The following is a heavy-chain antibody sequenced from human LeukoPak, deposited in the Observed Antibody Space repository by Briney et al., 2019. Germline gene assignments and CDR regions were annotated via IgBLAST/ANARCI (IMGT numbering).Heavy chain of an antibody. Sequence: SETLSLTCTVSGGSISSYYWSWIRQPPGKGLEWIGYIYYSGSTNYNPSLKSRVTMSVDTSKNQFSLKLSSVTAADTAVYYCAKVTYIVVVPAALDYWGQGTLVTVSS. J-gene: IGHJ4*02. CDR3: AKVTYIVVVPAALDY. CDR2: IYYSGST. CDR1: GGSISSYY. D-gene: IGHD2-2*01. V-gene: IGHV4-59*01.